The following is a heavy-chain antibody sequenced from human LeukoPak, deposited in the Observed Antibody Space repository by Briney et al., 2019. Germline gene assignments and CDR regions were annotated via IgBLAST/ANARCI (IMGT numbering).Heavy chain of an antibody. D-gene: IGHD2-2*01. CDR1: GVTFSSYG. Sequence: GGSLRLSCAASGVTFSSYGMHWVRQAPGKGLEWVAFIRYDGSNKYYADSVKGRFTISRDNSKNTLYLQMNSLRAEDTAVYYCARGGLYQLLRQRTAEYFQHWGQGTLVTVSS. CDR2: IRYDGSNK. J-gene: IGHJ1*01. V-gene: IGHV3-30*02. CDR3: ARGGLYQLLRQRTAEYFQH.